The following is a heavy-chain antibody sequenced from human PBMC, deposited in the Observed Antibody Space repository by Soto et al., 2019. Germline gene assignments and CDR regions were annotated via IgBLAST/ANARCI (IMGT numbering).Heavy chain of an antibody. CDR3: ARVGGVAARPFDY. CDR2: LYYSGNT. D-gene: IGHD2-15*01. Sequence: SETLSLTCTVSGGSISPFYWSWVRQPPGKGLEWIGYLYYSGNTNYNPSLKSRVTISVDAYKNKVSLRLTSVTDADTAVYYCARVGGVAARPFDYWGQGTVVTVSS. CDR1: GGSISPFY. V-gene: IGHV4-59*01. J-gene: IGHJ4*02.